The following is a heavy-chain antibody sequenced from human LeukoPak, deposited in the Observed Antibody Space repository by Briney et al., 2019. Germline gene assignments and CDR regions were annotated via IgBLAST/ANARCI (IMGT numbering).Heavy chain of an antibody. J-gene: IGHJ6*03. CDR1: GFTFSNFN. CDR2: ISSSGYSI. V-gene: IGHV3-21*01. Sequence: GGSLRLSCAASGFTFSNFNMNWVRQAPGKGLEWVSCISSSGYSIYYADSVKGRFTISRDNAKNSLYLQMNSLRAEDTAVYYCARGWSTYYYYYYMDVWGKGTTVTVSS. CDR3: ARGWSTYYYYYYMDV. D-gene: IGHD1-26*01.